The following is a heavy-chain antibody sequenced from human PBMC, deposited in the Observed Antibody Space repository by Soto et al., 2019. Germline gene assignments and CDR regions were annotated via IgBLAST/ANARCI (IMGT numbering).Heavy chain of an antibody. CDR2: IKSDGSVT. J-gene: IGHJ5*02. CDR3: ARVFAYWPDDCYSNVFDH. D-gene: IGHD2-21*02. Sequence: GGSLRLPFAASGFTFSGYWMHWVRQSPGKEPMWVARIKSDGSVTDYADFVKGRFTISRDNAKNTLYLQMNSLRVDDTAVYYCARVFAYWPDDCYSNVFDHWGRGTLVNGS. V-gene: IGHV3-74*01. CDR1: GFTFSGYW.